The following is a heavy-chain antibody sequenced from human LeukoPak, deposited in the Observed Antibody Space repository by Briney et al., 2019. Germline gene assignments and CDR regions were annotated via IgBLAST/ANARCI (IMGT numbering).Heavy chain of an antibody. CDR1: GGSFSGYY. CDR3: ARGVRFLEWLWPRGRAFDP. D-gene: IGHD3-3*01. Sequence: PSETLSLTCAVYGGSFSGYYWSWIRQPPGKGLEWIGEINHSGSTNYNPSLKSRVTISVDTSKNQFSLKLSSVTAADTAVYYCARGVRFLEWLWPRGRAFDPWSQGTLVTVSS. CDR2: INHSGST. V-gene: IGHV4-34*01. J-gene: IGHJ5*02.